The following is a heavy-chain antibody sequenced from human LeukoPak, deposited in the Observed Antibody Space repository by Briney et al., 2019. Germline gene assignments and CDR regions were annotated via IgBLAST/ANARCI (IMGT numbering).Heavy chain of an antibody. CDR2: INHNGST. D-gene: IGHD3-22*01. V-gene: IGHV4-34*01. Sequence: SETLSLTCAVYGGSFSGYYWSWIRQPPGKGLEWIGEINHNGSTNYNPSLKGRVTISVDTSKNQFSLKLSSVTAADTAVYYCARSPIRITMIVVVIKGPDTFDYWGQGTLVTVSS. CDR3: ARSPIRITMIVVVIKGPDTFDY. CDR1: GGSFSGYY. J-gene: IGHJ4*02.